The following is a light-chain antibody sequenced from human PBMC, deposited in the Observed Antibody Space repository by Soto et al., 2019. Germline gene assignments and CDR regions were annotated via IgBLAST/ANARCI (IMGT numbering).Light chain of an antibody. CDR1: SSDVGGYDY. CDR2: EVS. CDR3: SSYVGTNSYV. J-gene: IGLJ1*01. V-gene: IGLV2-8*01. Sequence: QSVLTQPPSASGSPGQSVTISCTGTSSDVGGYDYVSWYKQHPGKAPKLMIYEVSKRPSGVPDRFSGSKSGNTAALTVSGLQAEDEADYYCSSYVGTNSYVCGTGTKLTVL.